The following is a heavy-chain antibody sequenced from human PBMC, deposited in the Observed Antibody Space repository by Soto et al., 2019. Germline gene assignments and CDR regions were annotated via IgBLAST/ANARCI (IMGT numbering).Heavy chain of an antibody. J-gene: IGHJ5*01. D-gene: IGHD6-13*01. V-gene: IGHV6-1*01. CDR1: GNSVASDTST. Sequence: SPTLSLTFAISGNSVASDTSTWNWIRQSPSRGLEWLGRTYYRSKWYNDYAVSVKSRITINPDTSNNQLSLQLNSVTPDDTADYYCVTLIGSSWLESWGQGTLVTVSS. CDR3: VTLIGSSWLES. CDR2: TYYRSKWYN.